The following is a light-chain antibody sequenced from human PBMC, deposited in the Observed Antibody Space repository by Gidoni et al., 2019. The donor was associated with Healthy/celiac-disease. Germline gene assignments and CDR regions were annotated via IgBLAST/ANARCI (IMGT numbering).Light chain of an antibody. CDR3: QRSYSTPPIT. Sequence: DIQMTQSPASLSASVGDRVTITCRASQSISSYLNWYQQKPEKSPKLLNYAASSLQSGVPSRFSGSGSGTDFTLTISSLQPEDFATYYCQRSYSTPPITFGQGTRLEIK. CDR1: QSISSY. V-gene: IGKV1-39*01. CDR2: AAS. J-gene: IGKJ5*01.